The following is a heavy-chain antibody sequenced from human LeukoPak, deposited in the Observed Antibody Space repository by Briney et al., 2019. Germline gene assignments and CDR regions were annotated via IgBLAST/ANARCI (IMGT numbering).Heavy chain of an antibody. D-gene: IGHD3-22*01. CDR1: GGTFSSYA. V-gene: IGHV1-69*04. J-gene: IGHJ3*02. CDR3: ATNYYDSSGHFDI. CDR2: IIPIVGIA. Sequence: SLKVSCKASGGTFSSYAISWVRQAPGQGREWMGRIIPIVGIANYAQKLQGRVTITADKSTSTAYMELSRLRSEDTAVYYCATNYYDSSGHFDIWGQGTMVTVSS.